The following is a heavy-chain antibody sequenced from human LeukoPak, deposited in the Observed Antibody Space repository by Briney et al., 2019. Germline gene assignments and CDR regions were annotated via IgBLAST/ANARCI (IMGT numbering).Heavy chain of an antibody. CDR2: LQDDESNK. CDR3: AKQMVERPHYYYMDV. V-gene: IGHV3-30*02. Sequence: GGALRLSCAASGFIFGSFGMHWVRQAPVNGLGWVAFLQDDESNKFYADSVKGRFTISRDNSKNTLFLQMNSLRPEDTALYYCAKQMVERPHYYYMDVWGKGTTVTVSS. D-gene: IGHD2-15*01. J-gene: IGHJ6*03. CDR1: GFIFGSFG.